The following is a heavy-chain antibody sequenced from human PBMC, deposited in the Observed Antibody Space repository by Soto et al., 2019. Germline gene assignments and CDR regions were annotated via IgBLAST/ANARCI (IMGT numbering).Heavy chain of an antibody. V-gene: IGHV3-23*01. CDR3: AKGHDLWSGPPRGMDV. Sequence: GGSLRLSCAASGFTFTSYAMSWVRQAPGKGLEWVSDISGSGGVTYYADSVKGRFTVSRDNFKNTLYLQMNSLRAEDTAVYYCAKGHDLWSGPPRGMDVWGQGTTVTVSS. CDR2: ISGSGGVT. D-gene: IGHD3-3*01. J-gene: IGHJ6*02. CDR1: GFTFTSYA.